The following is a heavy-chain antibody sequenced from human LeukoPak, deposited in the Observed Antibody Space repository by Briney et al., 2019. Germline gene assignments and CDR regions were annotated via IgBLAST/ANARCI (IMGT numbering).Heavy chain of an antibody. CDR2: INPSGCST. D-gene: IGHD6-13*01. CDR3: ARGARRVWYSSSRYFDY. J-gene: IGHJ4*02. Sequence: VASVKVSCKASGYTFTSYYMHWVRQAPGQGLEWMGIINPSGCSTSYAQKFQGGVTMTRDMSTSTVYMELRSLRSDVTAVYYCARGARRVWYSSSRYFDYWGQGTLVTGSS. V-gene: IGHV1-46*01. CDR1: GYTFTSYY.